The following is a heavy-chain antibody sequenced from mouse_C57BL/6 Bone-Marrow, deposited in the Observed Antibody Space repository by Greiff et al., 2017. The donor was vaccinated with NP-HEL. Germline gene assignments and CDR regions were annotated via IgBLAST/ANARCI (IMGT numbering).Heavy chain of an antibody. D-gene: IGHD2-5*01. CDR2: IDPSDSYT. V-gene: IGHV1-69*01. Sequence: QVQLQQPGAELVTPGASVKLSCKASGYTFTSYWMHWVKQRPGQGLEWIGEIDPSDSYTNYNQKFKGKSTLTVDKSSSTAYMQLSSLTSEDSAVYYCARPYYSNYLYAMDYWGQGTSVTVSS. CDR3: ARPYYSNYLYAMDY. J-gene: IGHJ4*01. CDR1: GYTFTSYW.